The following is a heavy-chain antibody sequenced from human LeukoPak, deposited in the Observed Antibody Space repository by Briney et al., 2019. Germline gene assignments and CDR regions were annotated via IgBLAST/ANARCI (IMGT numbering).Heavy chain of an antibody. CDR2: INPSGGST. D-gene: IGHD3-9*01. CDR3: ARSVEGPYYDILTGYGAFDI. V-gene: IGHV1-46*01. J-gene: IGHJ3*02. CDR1: GYTFTSYY. Sequence: ASVKVSCKASGYTFTSYYMHWVRQAPGQGLEWMGIINPSGGSTSYAQKFQGRVTMTRDTSTSTVYMELSSLRSEDTAVYYCARSVEGPYYDILTGYGAFDIWGQGTMVTVSS.